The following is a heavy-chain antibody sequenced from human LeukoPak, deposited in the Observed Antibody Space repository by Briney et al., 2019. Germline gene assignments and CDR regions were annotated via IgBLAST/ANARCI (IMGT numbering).Heavy chain of an antibody. J-gene: IGHJ3*02. V-gene: IGHV1-18*01. CDR3: ARDIGGVVIRRAFDI. Sequence: ASVKVSCKASGYTFTSYGISWVRQAPGQGLEWMGWISAYSGNTNYAQKLQGRVTMTTDTSTSTAYMELRSLRSDDTAVYYCARDIGGVVIRRAFDIWGQXTMVTVSS. D-gene: IGHD3-3*01. CDR2: ISAYSGNT. CDR1: GYTFTSYG.